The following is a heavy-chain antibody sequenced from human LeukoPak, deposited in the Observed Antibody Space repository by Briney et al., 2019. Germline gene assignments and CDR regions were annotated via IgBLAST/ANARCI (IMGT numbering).Heavy chain of an antibody. CDR1: GGSISSSSYY. V-gene: IGHV4-39*01. CDR3: ASPSSYDFPDI. Sequence: SSETLSLTCTVSGGSISSSSYYRGWIRQPPGKGLEWIGSIYYSGSTYYNPSLKSRVTISVDTSKNQFSLKLSSVTAADTAVYYCASPSSYDFPDIWGQGTMVTVSS. D-gene: IGHD3-3*01. J-gene: IGHJ3*02. CDR2: IYYSGST.